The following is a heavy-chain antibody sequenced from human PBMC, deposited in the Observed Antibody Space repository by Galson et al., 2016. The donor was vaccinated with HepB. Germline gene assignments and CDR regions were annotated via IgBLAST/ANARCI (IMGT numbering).Heavy chain of an antibody. D-gene: IGHD6-13*01. CDR1: GGSISSYY. J-gene: IGHJ4*02. Sequence: SETLSLTCTVSGGSISSYYWTWIRQPPGKRLGWIGYIYYDGRTDYNPSLRSRVTMSVDTSKNQFSLKLRSVTAADTAVYYCARDRGSAAGFDYWGQGTLVTVSS. CDR2: IYYDGRT. V-gene: IGHV4-59*01. CDR3: ARDRGSAAGFDY.